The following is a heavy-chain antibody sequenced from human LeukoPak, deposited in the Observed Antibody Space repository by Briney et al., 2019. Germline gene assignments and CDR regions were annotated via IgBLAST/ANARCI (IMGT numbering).Heavy chain of an antibody. Sequence: PSETLSLTCTVSGSSISSGGYYWRWIRQPAGKGLEWIGRIYPTRGTNYNASLKSRVTISGDTSKNQFSLKLTSVTAADMAVYYCARVIASRGEFDYWGQGTLVTVSS. V-gene: IGHV4-61*02. J-gene: IGHJ4*02. CDR1: GSSISSGGYY. CDR2: IYPTRGT. D-gene: IGHD3-10*01. CDR3: ARVIASRGEFDY.